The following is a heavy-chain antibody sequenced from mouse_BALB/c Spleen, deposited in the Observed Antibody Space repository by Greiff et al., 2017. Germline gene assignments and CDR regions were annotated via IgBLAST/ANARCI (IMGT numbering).Heavy chain of an antibody. CDR2: ISYSGST. V-gene: IGHV3-8*02. CDR1: GDSITSGY. D-gene: IGHD1-2*01. J-gene: IGHJ1*01. Sequence: EVQLQQSGPSLVKPSQTLSLTCSVTGDSITSGYWNWIRKFPGNKLEYMGYISYSGSTYYNPSLKSRISITRDTSKNQYYLQLNSVTTEDTATYYCARFITTATSSYWYFDVWGAGTTVTVSS. CDR3: ARFITTATSSYWYFDV.